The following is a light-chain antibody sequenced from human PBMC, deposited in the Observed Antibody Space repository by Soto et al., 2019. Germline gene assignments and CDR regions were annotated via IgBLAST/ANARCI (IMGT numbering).Light chain of an antibody. CDR2: GTS. CDR3: QQYEGSPLT. V-gene: IGKV3-20*01. CDR1: QSVSGN. Sequence: EIVMTQSPGTLCVSPGEVATLSFRASQSVSGNLAWYQQKPGQAPRLLIYGTSIRATGVPARFSGGGSGTDFTLAISRLEPEDFAVYYCQQYEGSPLTFGGGTKVDIK. J-gene: IGKJ4*01.